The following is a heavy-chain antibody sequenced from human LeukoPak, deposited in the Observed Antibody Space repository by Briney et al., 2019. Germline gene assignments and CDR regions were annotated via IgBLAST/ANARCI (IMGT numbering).Heavy chain of an antibody. V-gene: IGHV3-11*04. CDR3: ARGGIAVASINWFDP. Sequence: PGGSLRLSCAASGFTFSDYYMTWIRQAPGKGLEWVSYITSSGSHKYYADSVKGRFTISRDNAKNSLYLQMNSLRAEDTAVYYCARGGIAVASINWFDPWGQGTLVTVSS. CDR1: GFTFSDYY. J-gene: IGHJ5*02. D-gene: IGHD6-19*01. CDR2: ITSSGSHK.